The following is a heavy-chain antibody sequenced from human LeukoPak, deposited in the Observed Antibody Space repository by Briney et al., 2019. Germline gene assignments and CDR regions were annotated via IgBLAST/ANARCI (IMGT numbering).Heavy chain of an antibody. Sequence: PSQTLSLTCTVSGGSISSGSYYWSWSRQPAGKGLEWIGRIYTSGSTNYNPSLKSRVTISVDTSKNQFSLKLSSVTAADTAVYYCACSRFTVGFHMDVWGKGTTVTVSS. D-gene: IGHD1-26*01. V-gene: IGHV4-61*02. CDR3: ACSRFTVGFHMDV. J-gene: IGHJ6*03. CDR1: GGSISSGSYY. CDR2: IYTSGST.